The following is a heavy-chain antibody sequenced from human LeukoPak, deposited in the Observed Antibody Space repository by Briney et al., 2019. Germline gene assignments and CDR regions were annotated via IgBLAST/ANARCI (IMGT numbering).Heavy chain of an antibody. CDR1: GGSITSISYY. J-gene: IGHJ4*02. Sequence: PSETLSHTCTVSGGSITSISYYWGWIRHPPGKRLEWIGSIYYSGSTYYNPSLKTRVTVSVDTSKNQFSLKLSPVTAADTAVYYCARQDSSGWYFNVYWGQGTLVTVSS. D-gene: IGHD6-19*01. CDR2: IYYSGST. CDR3: ARQDSSGWYFNVY. V-gene: IGHV4-39*01.